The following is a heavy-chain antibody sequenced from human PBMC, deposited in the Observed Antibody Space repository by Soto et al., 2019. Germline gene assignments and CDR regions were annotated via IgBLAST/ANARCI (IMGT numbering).Heavy chain of an antibody. Sequence: SEILSLTCTVSGGSISSYYWSWIRQPPGKGLEWIGYIYYSGSTNYNPSLKSRVTISVDTSKNQFSLKLSSVTAADTAVYYCARTDIVVVVAPILGPGAFDIWGQGTMVNVSS. CDR3: ARTDIVVVVAPILGPGAFDI. V-gene: IGHV4-59*08. CDR2: IYYSGST. CDR1: GGSISSYY. D-gene: IGHD2-15*01. J-gene: IGHJ3*02.